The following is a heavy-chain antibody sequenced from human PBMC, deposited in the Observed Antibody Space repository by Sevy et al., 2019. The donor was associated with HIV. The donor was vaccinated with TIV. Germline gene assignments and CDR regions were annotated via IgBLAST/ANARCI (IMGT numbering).Heavy chain of an antibody. CDR2: INPQTGGT. V-gene: IGHV1-2*02. D-gene: IGHD3-22*01. CDR1: GYTFTEYY. CDR3: AIMGDYFDTSGYYLLKY. Sequence: ASVKVSCKASGYTFTEYYVHWLRQAPGQGLEWMGWINPQTGGTYFAKKFQDRVTLTTATSINAVYMELSGLKFDDTAVFYCAIMGDYFDTSGYYLLKYWGLGTLVTVSS. J-gene: IGHJ4*02.